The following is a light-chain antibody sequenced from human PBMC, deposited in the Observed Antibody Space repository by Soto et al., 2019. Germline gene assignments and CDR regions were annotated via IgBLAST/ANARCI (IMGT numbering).Light chain of an antibody. V-gene: IGKV1-17*03. CDR3: LQHKSYPWT. J-gene: IGKJ1*01. CDR1: HDISNY. Sequence: DIQMTQSPSAMSASVGDRVTITCRASHDISNYLAWFQQKPGKVPKHLIYGASSLQSGVPSWFGGSGSGTEFTLTISSLQPEDFATYYCLQHKSYPWTFGQGTKVEVK. CDR2: GAS.